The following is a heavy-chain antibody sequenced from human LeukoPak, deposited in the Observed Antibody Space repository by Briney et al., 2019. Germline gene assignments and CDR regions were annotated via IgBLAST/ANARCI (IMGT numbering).Heavy chain of an antibody. CDR1: GDSVSSNSAV. V-gene: IGHV6-1*01. CDR3: VRSGSNYGSNIAKTNWYFDL. D-gene: IGHD3-22*01. Sequence: SQTLSLTCAISGDSVSSNSAVWNWIRHSPSRGLEWLGRTYYRSKWYNDYAVSVKSRITINPDTSKNQFSLQLNSVTPEDTAVYYCVRSGSNYGSNIAKTNWYFDLWGRGTLVTVSS. CDR2: TYYRSKWYN. J-gene: IGHJ2*01.